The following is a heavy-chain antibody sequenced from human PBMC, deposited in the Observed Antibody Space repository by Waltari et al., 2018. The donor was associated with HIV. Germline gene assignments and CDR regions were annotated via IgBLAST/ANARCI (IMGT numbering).Heavy chain of an antibody. V-gene: IGHV1-3*04. CDR2: IHTGSGDT. CDR3: ARGWGTATPNFFDY. D-gene: IGHD1-7*01. CDR1: GYTFPNSA. J-gene: IGHJ4*02. Sequence: QVQLVQSGAEVRKPGASVTLSCKASGYTFPNSAILWVCQAPGQRLQWMGWIHTGSGDTKDSQNFQGRATITRDTSASTAYMELSSLRSEDTALYYCARGWGTATPNFFDYWGQGTLVTVSS.